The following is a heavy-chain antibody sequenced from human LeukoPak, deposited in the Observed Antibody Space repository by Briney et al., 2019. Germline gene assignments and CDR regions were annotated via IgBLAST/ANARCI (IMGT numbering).Heavy chain of an antibody. CDR2: IRSKTYGGTI. V-gene: IGHV3-49*04. D-gene: IGHD4-17*01. CDR1: GFTFGDYA. Sequence: PGRSLRLSCTGSGFTFGDYAMGWVRQAPGKGLEWLSSIRSKTYGGTIDYAASVEGRFTISRDDSKSMAYLQMNSLKTEDSAIYYCTTFPGTTLWGQGNLVTVSS. J-gene: IGHJ4*02. CDR3: TTFPGTTL.